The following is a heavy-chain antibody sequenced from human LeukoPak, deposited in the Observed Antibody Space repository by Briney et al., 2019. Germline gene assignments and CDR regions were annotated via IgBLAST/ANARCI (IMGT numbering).Heavy chain of an antibody. J-gene: IGHJ6*03. Sequence: GGSLRLSCAASGFTFSSYSMNWLRQAPGKGLEWVSSISSSSSYIYYADSVKGRFTISRDNSKNTLYLQMYSLRAEDTAVYYCTKDLTDFHYYYTDVWGKGTTVIVSS. D-gene: IGHD2-21*02. V-gene: IGHV3-21*04. CDR3: TKDLTDFHYYYTDV. CDR1: GFTFSSYS. CDR2: ISSSSSYI.